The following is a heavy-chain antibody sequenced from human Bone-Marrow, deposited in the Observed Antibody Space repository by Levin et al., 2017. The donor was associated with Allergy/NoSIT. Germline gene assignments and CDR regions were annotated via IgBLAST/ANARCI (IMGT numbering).Heavy chain of an antibody. CDR1: GFSFRNFW. V-gene: IGHV3-74*01. J-gene: IGHJ5*02. CDR3: TNGLTGEAS. D-gene: IGHD7-27*01. CDR2: IKPDGTGA. Sequence: PGGSLRLSCEASGFSFRNFWMHWVRQVPGKGLMFVSTIKPDGTGANYADSVKGRFTVSRDNSKKTLFLQMNSLRVEDTALYYCTNGLTGEASWGRGTLVTVSS.